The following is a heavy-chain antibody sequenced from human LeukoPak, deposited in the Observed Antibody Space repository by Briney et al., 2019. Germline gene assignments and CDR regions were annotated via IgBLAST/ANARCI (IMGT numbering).Heavy chain of an antibody. D-gene: IGHD2-2*01. CDR1: GGSINNYY. V-gene: IGHV4-59*01. J-gene: IGHJ5*02. CDR2: IYYSGST. CDR3: ARGIESSTSWIDP. Sequence: SETLSLTCTVSGGSINNYYGSWIRQPPGKGLEWIGYIYYSGSTNYNPSLKSRVTISVDTSKNQFSLKLSSVTAADTAVYYCARGIESSTSWIDPWGQGTLVTVSS.